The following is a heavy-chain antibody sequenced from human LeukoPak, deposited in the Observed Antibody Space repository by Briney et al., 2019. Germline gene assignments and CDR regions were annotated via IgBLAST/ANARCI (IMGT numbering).Heavy chain of an antibody. V-gene: IGHV3-7*04. CDR3: TRVGYIDEGIDY. D-gene: IGHD5-24*01. CDR1: GFPFSSYW. CDR2: IKQDGSKK. J-gene: IGHJ4*02. Sequence: GGSLRLSRVASGFPFSSYWMTWVRQAPGKGLEWVANIKQDGSKKSYVDSVKGRFTISRDNAKNSLYLQMNSLRAEDTAIYYCTRVGYIDEGIDYWGQGTLVTVSS.